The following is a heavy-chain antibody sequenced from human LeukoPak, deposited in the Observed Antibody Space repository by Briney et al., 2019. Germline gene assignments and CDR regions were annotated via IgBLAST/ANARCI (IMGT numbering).Heavy chain of an antibody. CDR1: GGSISSYY. CDR3: ARGRGKDSSGWYYYYYGMDV. J-gene: IGHJ6*02. Sequence: PSETLSLTCTVSGGSISSYYWSWIRQPAGKGLEWIGRIYTSGSTNYNPPLKSRVTISVDTSKNQFSLKLSSVTAADTAVYYCARGRGKDSSGWYYYYYGMDVWGQGTTVTVSS. V-gene: IGHV4-4*07. D-gene: IGHD6-19*01. CDR2: IYTSGST.